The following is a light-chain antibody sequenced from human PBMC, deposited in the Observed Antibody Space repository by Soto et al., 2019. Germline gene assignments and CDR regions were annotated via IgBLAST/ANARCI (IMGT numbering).Light chain of an antibody. CDR2: GDN. J-gene: IGLJ3*02. CDR1: SSNIGAGYD. CDR3: QSDDSSLSAWV. V-gene: IGLV1-40*01. Sequence: QSVLTQPPSVSGAPGQRVTISCTGSSSNIGAGYDVHWYQQLPGTAPKLLIYGDNNRPSGVPDRFSGSKSGTSASLAITGLQAEDEADYYGQSDDSSLSAWVFGGGTKLTVL.